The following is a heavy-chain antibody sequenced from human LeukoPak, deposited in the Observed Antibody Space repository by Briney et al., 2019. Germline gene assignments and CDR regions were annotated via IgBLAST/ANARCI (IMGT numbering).Heavy chain of an antibody. J-gene: IGHJ3*02. Sequence: PSETLSLTCTVSGGSISGSSYYWGWIRQPPGKGLEWIGSIYYSGSTYYNPSLKSRVTISVDTSKNQFSLKLSSVTAADTAVYYCARDRAMIPDAFDIWGQGTMVTVSS. CDR2: IYYSGST. D-gene: IGHD3-22*01. CDR1: GGSISGSSYY. CDR3: ARDRAMIPDAFDI. V-gene: IGHV4-39*07.